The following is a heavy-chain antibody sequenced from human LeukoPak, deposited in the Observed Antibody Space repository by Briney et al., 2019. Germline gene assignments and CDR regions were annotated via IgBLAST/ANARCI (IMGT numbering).Heavy chain of an antibody. CDR3: GKLAVIAVAGSNWFDP. J-gene: IGHJ5*02. V-gene: IGHV4-34*01. D-gene: IGHD6-19*01. CDR1: GGSFSGYY. CDR2: INHSGST. Sequence: SETLSLSCAVSGGSFSGYYWSWIRQPPGKGLEWIGEINHSGSTNYNPYPKSRVTISVDTYKNHFSLKLSSVTAADTAVYYCGKLAVIAVAGSNWFDPWGQGTLVTVSS.